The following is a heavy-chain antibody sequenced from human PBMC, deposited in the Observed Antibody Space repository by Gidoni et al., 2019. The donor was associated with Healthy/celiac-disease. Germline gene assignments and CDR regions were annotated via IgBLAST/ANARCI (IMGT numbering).Heavy chain of an antibody. J-gene: IGHJ3*02. Sequence: QVQLQESGPGLVKPSETLSLTCAVSGYSISSGYYWGWIRQPPGKGLEWIGSIYHSGSTYYNPSLKSRVTISVDTSKNQFSLKLSSVTAADTAVYYCARDGELNWNPDSGAFDIWGQGTMVTVSS. D-gene: IGHD1-26*01. CDR3: ARDGELNWNPDSGAFDI. V-gene: IGHV4-38-2*02. CDR1: GYSISSGYY. CDR2: IYHSGST.